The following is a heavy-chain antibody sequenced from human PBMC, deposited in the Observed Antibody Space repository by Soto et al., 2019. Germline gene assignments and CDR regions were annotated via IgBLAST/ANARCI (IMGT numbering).Heavy chain of an antibody. CDR3: ARVLLWFGEVSYDRGYFYYGMDV. CDR1: GGSVSSGGYS. Sequence: QVQLQESGPGLVKSSETLSLTCTVSGGSVSSGGYSWTWIRQPPGKGLEWIGYVHHSGTTNYNPSVTSRVTISVDTSKNQFSLKLNSVTAADTAVYYCARVLLWFGEVSYDRGYFYYGMDVWGQGTTVTVAS. J-gene: IGHJ6*02. V-gene: IGHV4-61*08. CDR2: VHHSGTT. D-gene: IGHD3-10*01.